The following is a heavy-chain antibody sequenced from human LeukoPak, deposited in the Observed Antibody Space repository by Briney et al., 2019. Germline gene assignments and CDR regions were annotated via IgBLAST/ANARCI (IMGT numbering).Heavy chain of an antibody. CDR2: IYYSGST. Sequence: PSETLSLTCTVSGGSISSSSYYWGWIRQPPGKGLEWIGSIYYSGSTYYNPSLKSRVTISVDTSKNQFSLKLSSVTAADTAVYYCARQSPPYGYCSSTSCYTSNWFDPWGQGNLVTVSS. J-gene: IGHJ5*02. V-gene: IGHV4-39*01. CDR1: GGSISSSSYY. CDR3: ARQSPPYGYCSSTSCYTSNWFDP. D-gene: IGHD2-2*02.